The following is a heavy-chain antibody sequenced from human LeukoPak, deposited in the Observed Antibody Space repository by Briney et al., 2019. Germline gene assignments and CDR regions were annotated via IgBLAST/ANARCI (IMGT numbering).Heavy chain of an antibody. Sequence: GGSLRLSCAASGFTFSSYSMNWVRQAPGKGLEWVSSISSSSSYIYYADSVKGRFTISRDNAKNSLYLQMNSLRAEDTAVYYCARDRDSGVWAQSDYYDSSGGYYFDYWGQGTLVTVSS. J-gene: IGHJ4*02. D-gene: IGHD3-22*01. CDR2: ISSSSSYI. CDR3: ARDRDSGVWAQSDYYDSSGGYYFDY. CDR1: GFTFSSYS. V-gene: IGHV3-21*01.